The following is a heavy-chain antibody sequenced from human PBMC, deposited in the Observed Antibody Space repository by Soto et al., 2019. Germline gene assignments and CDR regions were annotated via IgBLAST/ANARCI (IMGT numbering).Heavy chain of an antibody. CDR1: GCSISSGGYS. Sequence: TSETLSLTCAFSGCSISSGGYSLSWIRQPPGKGLEWIGSIYYSGSTYYNPSLKSRVTISVDTSKNQFSLKLSSVTAADTAVYYCARRGYSYGYRFYYFDYWGQGTLVTVSS. CDR3: ARRGYSYGYRFYYFDY. CDR2: IYYSGST. V-gene: IGHV4-30-2*03. J-gene: IGHJ4*02. D-gene: IGHD5-18*01.